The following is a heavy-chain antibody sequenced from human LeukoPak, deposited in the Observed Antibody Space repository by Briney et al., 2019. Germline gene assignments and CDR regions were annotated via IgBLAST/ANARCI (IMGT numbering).Heavy chain of an antibody. CDR3: AKLPVSLSSLFDWPLYYFDY. CDR2: INPSGGST. Sequence: ASVKVSCKASGYTFTSYYMHWVRQAPGQGLEWMGIINPSGGSTSYAQKFQGRVTMTRDTSTSTVYMELSSLRSEDTAVYYCAKLPVSLSSLFDWPLYYFDYWGQGTLVTVSS. J-gene: IGHJ4*02. CDR1: GYTFTSYY. D-gene: IGHD3-9*01. V-gene: IGHV1-46*01.